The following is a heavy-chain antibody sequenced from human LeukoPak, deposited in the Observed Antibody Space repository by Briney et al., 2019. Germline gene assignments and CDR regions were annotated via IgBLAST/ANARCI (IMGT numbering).Heavy chain of an antibody. Sequence: SETLSLTCTVSGGSIISSSFYWGWIRQPPGKGLEWIGRIFYSGSIYYNPSLKSRVTISIDTSKNQFSLKLSSVTAADTAVYYCARLTYSNYVGYWGQGTLVTVSS. CDR1: GGSIISSSFY. D-gene: IGHD4-11*01. J-gene: IGHJ4*02. CDR2: IFYSGSI. CDR3: ARLTYSNYVGY. V-gene: IGHV4-39*01.